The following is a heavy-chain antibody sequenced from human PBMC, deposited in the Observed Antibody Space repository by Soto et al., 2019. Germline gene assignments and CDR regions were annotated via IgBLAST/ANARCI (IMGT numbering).Heavy chain of an antibody. D-gene: IGHD4-4*01. J-gene: IGHJ6*02. CDR3: ASPSSTTVTTPEKYYGMDV. V-gene: IGHV1-18*04. CDR2: ISAYNGNT. CDR1: GYTFTSYG. Sequence: GASVKVSCKASGYTFTSYGISWVRQAPGQGLEWMGWISAYNGNTNYAQKLQGRVTMTTDTSTSTAYMELRSLRSDDTAVYYCASPSSTTVTTPEKYYGMDVWGQGTTV.